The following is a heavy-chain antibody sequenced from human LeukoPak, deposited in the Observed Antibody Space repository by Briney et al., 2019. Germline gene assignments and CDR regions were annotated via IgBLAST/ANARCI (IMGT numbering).Heavy chain of an antibody. J-gene: IGHJ6*02. V-gene: IGHV3-23*01. D-gene: IGHD3-22*01. CDR2: ISGSGGST. CDR1: GFTFSSYA. CDR3: AKSAYYYASSSYYYDDYYHNGMDV. Sequence: GGSLRLSCAASGFTFSSYAMSWVRQPPGKGLEWVSAISGSGGSTYYADSVKGRFTISRDNSKNTLYLQMNSLRAEDTAVYYCAKSAYYYASSSYYYDDYYHNGMDVWGQGTTVNVSS.